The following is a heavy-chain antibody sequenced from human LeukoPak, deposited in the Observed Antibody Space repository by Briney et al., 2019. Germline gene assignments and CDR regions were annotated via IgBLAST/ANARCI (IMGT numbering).Heavy chain of an antibody. CDR2: ISAYNGNT. CDR3: ARDKLAVAGNWFDP. CDR1: GGTFSSYA. D-gene: IGHD6-19*01. J-gene: IGHJ5*02. Sequence: ASVKVSCKASGGTFSSYAISWVRQAPGQGLEWMGWISAYNGNTNYAQKLQGRVTMTTDTSTSTAYMELRSLRSDDTAVYYCARDKLAVAGNWFDPWGQGTLVTASS. V-gene: IGHV1-18*01.